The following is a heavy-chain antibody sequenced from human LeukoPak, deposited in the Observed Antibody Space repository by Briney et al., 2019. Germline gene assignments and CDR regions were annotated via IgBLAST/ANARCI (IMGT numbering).Heavy chain of an antibody. Sequence: QPGRSLRLSCAASGFTFSSFAMHWVRQAPGKGLEWVALVSYDGSNTYYADSVRGRFTISRDNPNNTLYLQMNSLRTEDTAVYYCARGPREIYYYYYGIDVWGQGTTVTVSS. CDR1: GFTFSSFA. CDR3: ARGPREIYYYYYGIDV. CDR2: VSYDGSNT. J-gene: IGHJ6*02. V-gene: IGHV3-30*04.